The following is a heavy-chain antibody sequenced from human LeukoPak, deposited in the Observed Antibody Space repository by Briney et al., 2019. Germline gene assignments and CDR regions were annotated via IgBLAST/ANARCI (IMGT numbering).Heavy chain of an antibody. CDR1: GGSFSGYY. V-gene: IGHV4-34*01. J-gene: IGHJ3*02. Sequence: SETLSPTCAVYGGSFSGYYWSWIRQPPGKGLEWIGEINHSGSTNYNPSLKSRVTISVDTSKNQFSLKLSSVTAADTAVYYCASEGKDNAFDIWGQGTMVTVSS. CDR3: ASEGKDNAFDI. CDR2: INHSGST.